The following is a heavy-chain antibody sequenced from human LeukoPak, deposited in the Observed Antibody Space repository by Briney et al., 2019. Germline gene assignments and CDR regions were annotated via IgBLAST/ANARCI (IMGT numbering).Heavy chain of an antibody. D-gene: IGHD3-10*01. CDR2: IIPIFGTA. CDR1: GGTFSSYA. Sequence: SVKVSCKASGGTFSSYAISWVRQAPGQGLEWTGGIIPIFGTANYAQKFQGRVTITTDESTSTAYMELSSLRSEDTAVYYCARANTHHYYGSGSYSLWGQGTLVTVSS. V-gene: IGHV1-69*05. J-gene: IGHJ4*02. CDR3: ARANTHHYYGSGSYSL.